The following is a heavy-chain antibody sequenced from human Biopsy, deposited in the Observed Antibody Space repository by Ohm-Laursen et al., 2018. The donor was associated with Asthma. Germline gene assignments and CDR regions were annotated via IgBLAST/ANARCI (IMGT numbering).Heavy chain of an antibody. Sequence: SLRLSCAASGFTFSSFGMHWVRQTPAKGLEWVAVISFDGSNKYYADSVKGRFTISRDNSTNTLYLQMTSLSAEDSAVYYCARVDGVVEAATRLGGMDVWGQGTTVTVSS. D-gene: IGHD2-15*01. V-gene: IGHV3-30*03. CDR2: ISFDGSNK. CDR1: GFTFSSFG. CDR3: ARVDGVVEAATRLGGMDV. J-gene: IGHJ6*02.